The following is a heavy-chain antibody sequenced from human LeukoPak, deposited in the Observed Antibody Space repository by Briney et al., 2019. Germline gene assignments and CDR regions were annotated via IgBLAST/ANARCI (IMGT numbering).Heavy chain of an antibody. CDR3: ARWGANMVRGVIFSYYGMDV. CDR2: IIPIFGTA. Sequence: GASVEVSCKASGGTFSSYAISWMRQAPGQGLEWMGGIIPIFGTANYAQKFQGRVTITADKSTSTAYMELSSLRSEDTAVYYCARWGANMVRGVIFSYYGMDVWGKGTTVTVSS. J-gene: IGHJ6*04. V-gene: IGHV1-69*06. CDR1: GGTFSSYA. D-gene: IGHD3-10*01.